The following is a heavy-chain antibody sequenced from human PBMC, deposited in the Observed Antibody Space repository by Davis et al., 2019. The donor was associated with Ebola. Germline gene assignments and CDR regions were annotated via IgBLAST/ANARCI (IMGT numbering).Heavy chain of an antibody. D-gene: IGHD2-15*01. V-gene: IGHV3-21*01. CDR2: ISKTSVYT. J-gene: IGHJ4*02. CDR3: AKGDRLGD. Sequence: PGGSLRLSCAASGFTFSSYAMSWVRQAPGKGLEWVSTISKTSVYTYYAESVKGRFTISRDNAKNSLYLQMNSLRAEDTAVYYCAKGDRLGDWGQGTLVTVSS. CDR1: GFTFSSYA.